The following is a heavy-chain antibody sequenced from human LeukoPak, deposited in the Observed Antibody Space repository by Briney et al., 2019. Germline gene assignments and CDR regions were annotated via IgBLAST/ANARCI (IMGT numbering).Heavy chain of an antibody. J-gene: IGHJ5*01. CDR2: TYYRSKWSN. CDR1: GDSVSSNSAA. D-gene: IGHD2-21*01. V-gene: IGHV6-1*01. Sequence: SQTLSLTCAISGDSVSSNSAAWNWIRQSPSRGLEWLGRTYYRSKWSNDYAVSVKSRITINPDTSKNQFSLQLNSVTPEDTAVYYRARGSAISVRTHDSWGQGTLVTVSS. CDR3: ARGSAISVRTHDS.